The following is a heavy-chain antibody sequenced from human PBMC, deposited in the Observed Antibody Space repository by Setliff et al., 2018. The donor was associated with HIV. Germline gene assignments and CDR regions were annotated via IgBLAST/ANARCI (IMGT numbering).Heavy chain of an antibody. V-gene: IGHV1-69*10. CDR3: ARGTAPRPASVLEFLEWLFPNWFDP. CDR1: GDTFSNSA. D-gene: IGHD3-3*02. CDR2: IIPILGIA. J-gene: IGHJ5*02. Sequence: SVKVSCKASGDTFSNSALTWVRQAPGQGLEWMGGIIPILGIANYAQKFQGRVTMTTDTSTYTAFMELRSLRSDDTAVYYCARGTAPRPASVLEFLEWLFPNWFDPWGQGTLVTVSS.